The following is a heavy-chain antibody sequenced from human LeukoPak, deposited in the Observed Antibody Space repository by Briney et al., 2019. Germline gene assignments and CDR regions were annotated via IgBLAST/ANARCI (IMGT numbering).Heavy chain of an antibody. CDR2: ISGSGGGT. Sequence: GGSLRLSCAASGFTFSSYEMSWVRQAPGKGLEWVSSISGSGGGTYYADSVKGRFTISRDNSKNTLFLQMNSLRAEDTAVYYCAKATYSSSWNLYFDYWGQGTLVTVSS. V-gene: IGHV3-23*01. D-gene: IGHD6-13*01. CDR1: GFTFSSYE. J-gene: IGHJ4*02. CDR3: AKATYSSSWNLYFDY.